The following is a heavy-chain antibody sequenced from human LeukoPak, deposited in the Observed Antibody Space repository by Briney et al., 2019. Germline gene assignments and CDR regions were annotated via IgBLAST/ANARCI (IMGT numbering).Heavy chain of an antibody. CDR3: ARSVNNWFDP. CDR1: GDSVSSDSAA. D-gene: IGHD2-8*01. V-gene: IGHV6-1*01. CDR2: NFYRSKWYN. Sequence: QTLSLTCAISGDSVSSDSAAWDWIRQSPTRGLEWLGRNFYRSKWYNDYAVSVKSRITINPDTSKNQFSLQLNSVTPEDTAVYYCARSVNNWFDPWGQGTLVTVSS. J-gene: IGHJ5*02.